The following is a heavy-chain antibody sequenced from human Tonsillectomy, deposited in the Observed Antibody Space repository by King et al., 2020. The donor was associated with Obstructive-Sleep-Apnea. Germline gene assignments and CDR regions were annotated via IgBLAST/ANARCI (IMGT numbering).Heavy chain of an antibody. CDR1: GFTLSNYA. CDR3: ARGKLYDSSGYFYLDY. CDR2: ISYDGSNK. D-gene: IGHD3-22*01. J-gene: IGHJ4*02. Sequence: VQLVESGGGVVQPGRSLRLSCAASGFTLSNYAVHWVRQAPGKGLEWGTFISYDGSNKYYADSVKGRFTISRDNSKNTLFLQMNSLRAEDTAVYYCARGKLYDSSGYFYLDYWGQGTLVTVSS. V-gene: IGHV3-30*04.